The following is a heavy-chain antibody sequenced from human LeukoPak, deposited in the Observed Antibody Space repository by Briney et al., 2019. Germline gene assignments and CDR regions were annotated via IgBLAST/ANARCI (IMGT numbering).Heavy chain of an antibody. Sequence: GGPLRLSCAASGLTFSTHGIHWVRQAPGKGLEWVPVVSSDGGTTYYADSVKGRFTISRDNSKNTLYLQMNSLRGEDTAIYYCTKESATGSRYSFDYWGQGTLVTVSS. V-gene: IGHV3-30*18. CDR1: GLTFSTHG. D-gene: IGHD2-15*01. CDR3: TKESATGSRYSFDY. CDR2: VSSDGGTT. J-gene: IGHJ4*02.